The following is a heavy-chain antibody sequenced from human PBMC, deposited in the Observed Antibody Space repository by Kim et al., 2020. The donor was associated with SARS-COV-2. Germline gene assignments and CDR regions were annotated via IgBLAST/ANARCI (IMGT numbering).Heavy chain of an antibody. CDR1: GGSFSGYY. V-gene: IGHV4-34*01. D-gene: IGHD4-17*01. J-gene: IGHJ2*01. Sequence: SETLSLTCAVYGGSFSGYYWSWIRQPPGKGLEWIGEINHSGSTNYNPSLKSRVTISVDTSKNQFSLKLSSVTAADTAVYYCARGGRGVTTYSRDWYFDLWGRGTLVTVSS. CDR3: ARGGRGVTTYSRDWYFDL. CDR2: INHSGST.